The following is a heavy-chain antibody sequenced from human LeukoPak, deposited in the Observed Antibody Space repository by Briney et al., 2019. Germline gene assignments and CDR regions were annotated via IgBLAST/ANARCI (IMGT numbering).Heavy chain of an antibody. J-gene: IGHJ4*02. CDR2: LYSGGST. V-gene: IGHV3-53*01. CDR3: AREGRGSGYDR. Sequence: GGPLRLSCAASGFTVRANQMSGAGKAPGKGLEWVSLLYSGGSTYYAESVKGRFAISRDNSKNTLYLQMNSVRAEDTAVYYCAREGRGSGYDRWGQGTLVTVSS. D-gene: IGHD5-12*01. CDR1: GFTVRANQ.